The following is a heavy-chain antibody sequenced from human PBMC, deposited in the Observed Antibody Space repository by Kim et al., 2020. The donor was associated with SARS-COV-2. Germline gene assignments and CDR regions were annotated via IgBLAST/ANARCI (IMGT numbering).Heavy chain of an antibody. CDR3: ARIPKAYSNYGYPYYYYGMDV. CDR2: IYYSGST. V-gene: IGHV4-59*01. D-gene: IGHD4-4*01. CDR1: GGSISSYY. J-gene: IGHJ6*02. Sequence: SETLSLTCTVSGGSISSYYWSWIRQPPGKGLEWIGYIYYSGSTNYNPSLKSRVTISVDTSKNQFSLKLSSVTAADTAVYYCARIPKAYSNYGYPYYYYGMDVWGQGTTVTVSS.